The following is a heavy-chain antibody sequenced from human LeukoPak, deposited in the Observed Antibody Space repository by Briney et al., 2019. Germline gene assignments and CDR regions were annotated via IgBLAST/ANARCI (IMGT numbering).Heavy chain of an antibody. V-gene: IGHV3-21*01. CDR3: ARIGAGSSRDY. Sequence: GGSLRLSCAASGFTFSNFAMTWVRQAPGKGLEWVSSIVGSSSTYYADSPKGRFTISRDNAKNSLYLQMNSLRAEDTAVYYCARIGAGSSRDYWGQGTLVTVSS. D-gene: IGHD6-13*01. J-gene: IGHJ4*02. CDR1: GFTFSNFA. CDR2: IVGSSST.